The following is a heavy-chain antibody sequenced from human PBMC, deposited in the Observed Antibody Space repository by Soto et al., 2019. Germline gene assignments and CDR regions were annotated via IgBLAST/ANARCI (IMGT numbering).Heavy chain of an antibody. CDR2: IYPSDSDT. Sequence: PGESLKISCKGSGYTFTTYWIGWVRQMPGKGLEWMGIIYPSDSDTRYSPSFQGQVTISADKSISTAYLQWSSLKASDTAMYYCARSTQYNRNYVAYWGQGTLVTVSS. CDR3: ARSTQYNRNYVAY. D-gene: IGHD1-7*01. J-gene: IGHJ4*02. V-gene: IGHV5-51*01. CDR1: GYTFTTYW.